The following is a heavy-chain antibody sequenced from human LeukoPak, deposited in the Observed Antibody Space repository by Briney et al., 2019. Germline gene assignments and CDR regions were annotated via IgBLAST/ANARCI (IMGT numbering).Heavy chain of an antibody. CDR3: ARGSFWSGWQFDY. CDR2: IYTSGST. J-gene: IGHJ4*02. CDR1: GGSISSYY. Sequence: TSETLSLTCIVAGGSISSYYWSWIRQPPGKGLEWIGYIYTSGSTNSNPSLKTRVTISVDPSQTQFSLKLSSVTAAAPAVYYCARGSFWSGWQFDYWGQGTLVTVSS. V-gene: IGHV4-4*09. D-gene: IGHD3-3*01.